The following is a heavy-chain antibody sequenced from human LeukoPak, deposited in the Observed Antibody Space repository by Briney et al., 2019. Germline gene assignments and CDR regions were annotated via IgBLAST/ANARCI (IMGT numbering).Heavy chain of an antibody. D-gene: IGHD3-10*01. V-gene: IGHV1-18*01. CDR2: ISTYNGNT. CDR1: VYTFASYG. CDR3: ARVLGYASGSYLDY. Sequence: ASVRVSCKASVYTFASYGFSWVRQAPGQGLEWMGWISTYNGNTNYTQKLQDRVTMTTDTSTNTAYMELRSLTSDDTAVYYCARVLGYASGSYLDYWGQGTLVTVSS. J-gene: IGHJ4*02.